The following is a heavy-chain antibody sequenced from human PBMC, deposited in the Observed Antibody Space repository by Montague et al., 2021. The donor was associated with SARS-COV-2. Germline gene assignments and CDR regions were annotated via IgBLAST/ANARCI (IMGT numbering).Heavy chain of an antibody. D-gene: IGHD1-26*01. Sequence: SETLSLTCAGLGHSIRAHNGRAYVRLPATFRLRRAAASYHTGSTKYKPSLKSRVSMSVDKSWNQFSLRLTSATAADTAIFYCVRKGSGRSYLAFWGQWTLVTGSS. CDR1: GHSIRAHNG. CDR2: SYHTGST. V-gene: IGHV4-4*02. J-gene: IGHJ1*01. CDR3: VRKGSGRSYLAF.